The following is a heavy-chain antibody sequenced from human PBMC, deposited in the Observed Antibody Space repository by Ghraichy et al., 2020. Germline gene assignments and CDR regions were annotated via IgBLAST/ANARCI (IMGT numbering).Heavy chain of an antibody. CDR1: GGSISSYY. CDR3: ARDRVVVTGVRWFDP. Sequence: SETLSLTCTVSGGSISSYYWTWIRQPPGTGLEWIGNIYYSGGINYNPSLKSRVTISVDTSKNQFSLKLSSVTAADTAVYYCARDRVVVTGVRWFDPWGQGILVTVSS. D-gene: IGHD2-21*01. CDR2: IYYSGGI. J-gene: IGHJ5*02. V-gene: IGHV4-59*01.